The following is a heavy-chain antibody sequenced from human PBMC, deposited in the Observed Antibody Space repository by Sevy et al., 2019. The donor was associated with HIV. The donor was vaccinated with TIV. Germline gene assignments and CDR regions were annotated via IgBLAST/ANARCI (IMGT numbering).Heavy chain of an antibody. V-gene: IGHV3-23*01. CDR1: EFTFSNYA. Sequence: GGSLRLSCAASEFTFSNYAMTWVRQAPGKGLEWVSSISGSGGNTYYADSVKGRFTISRDNSKNTLYLQMNSLRVEDTALYYCAKEEVVVTATPLDHWGKGTLVTVSS. J-gene: IGHJ4*02. CDR3: AKEEVVVTATPLDH. CDR2: ISGSGGNT. D-gene: IGHD2-15*01.